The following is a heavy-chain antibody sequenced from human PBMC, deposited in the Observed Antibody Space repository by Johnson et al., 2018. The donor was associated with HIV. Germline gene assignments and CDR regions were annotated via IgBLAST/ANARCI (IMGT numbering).Heavy chain of an antibody. Sequence: VQLVESGGGLVQPGRSLRLSCAASGFTFDDYAMHWVRQAPGKGLEWVSGISWNSGSIGYADSVKGRFPISRDNSKNTLYLQMNSLRAEDTAVDYCAKALGVYGGYVLDAFDIWGQGTMVTVSS. CDR3: AKALGVYGGYVLDAFDI. D-gene: IGHD4-17*01. V-gene: IGHV3-9*01. J-gene: IGHJ3*02. CDR2: ISWNSGSI. CDR1: GFTFDDYA.